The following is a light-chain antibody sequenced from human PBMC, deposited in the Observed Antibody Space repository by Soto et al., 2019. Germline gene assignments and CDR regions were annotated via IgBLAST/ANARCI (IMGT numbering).Light chain of an antibody. CDR3: SPHTRSTTVV. J-gene: IGLJ2*01. CDR1: SRDVGGYNY. V-gene: IGLV2-14*01. Sequence: QSALTQPASVSGSPGQSITISCTGTSRDVGGYNYVSWHQQHPGKAPKVIITEVSNRPSGVSNRFSGSKSGNTASLTISGVLAEDEADYYCSPHTRSTTVVFGGGTKLTV. CDR2: EVS.